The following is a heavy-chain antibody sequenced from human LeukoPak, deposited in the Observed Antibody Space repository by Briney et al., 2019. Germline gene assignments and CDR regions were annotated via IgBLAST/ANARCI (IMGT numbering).Heavy chain of an antibody. D-gene: IGHD1-26*01. CDR2: IYYSGST. V-gene: IGHV4-61*01. Sequence: SETLSLTCTVSGGSVSSGSYYWSWIRQPPGKGLEWIGYIYYSGSTNYNPSLKSRVTISVDTSKNQFSLKLSSVTAADTAVYYCARSGSSTAFAFDIWGQGTMVTVSS. CDR3: ARSGSSTAFAFDI. J-gene: IGHJ3*02. CDR1: GGSVSSGSYY.